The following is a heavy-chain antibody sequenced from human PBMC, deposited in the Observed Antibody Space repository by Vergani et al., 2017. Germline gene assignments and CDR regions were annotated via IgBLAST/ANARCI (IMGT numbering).Heavy chain of an antibody. V-gene: IGHV3-7*03. J-gene: IGHJ4*02. Sequence: EVQLVESGGGLVQPGGSLRLSCSASGFTFSSYAIHWVRQAPGKGLEWVANIKQDGSEKYYVDSVKDRFTISRDNAKNSLYLQMNSLRAEDTAVYYCARRRTAMDLDYWGQGTLVTVSS. CDR1: GFTFSSYA. CDR3: ARRRTAMDLDY. CDR2: IKQDGSEK. D-gene: IGHD5-18*01.